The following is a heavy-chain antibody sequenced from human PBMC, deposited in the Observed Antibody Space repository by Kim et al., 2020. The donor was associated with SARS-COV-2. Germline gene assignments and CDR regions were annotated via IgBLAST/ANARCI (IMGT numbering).Heavy chain of an antibody. V-gene: IGHV4-59*13. CDR3: ARVSALGIAATCFDY. CDR2: IYYSGST. CDR1: GGSISSYY. D-gene: IGHD2-15*01. Sequence: SETLSLTCTVSGGSISSYYWSWIRQPPGKGLEWIGYIYYSGSTNYNPSLKSRVTISVDTSKNQFSLKLSSVTAADTAVYYCARVSALGIAATCFDYWGQGTLVTVSS. J-gene: IGHJ4*02.